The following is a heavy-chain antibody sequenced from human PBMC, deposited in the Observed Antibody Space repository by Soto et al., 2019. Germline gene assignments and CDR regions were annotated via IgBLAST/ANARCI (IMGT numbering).Heavy chain of an antibody. J-gene: IGHJ5*02. CDR2: INPNSGGT. D-gene: IGHD3-3*01. CDR3: ARGITIFGVVSSPFDP. CDR1: GYTFTGYY. Sequence: QVQLVQSGAEVKKPGASVKVFCKASGYTFTGYYMHWVRQAPGQGLEWMGWINPNSGGTNYAQKFQGWVTMTRDTSISTAYMELSRLRSDDTAVYYCARGITIFGVVSSPFDPWGQGTLVTVSS. V-gene: IGHV1-2*04.